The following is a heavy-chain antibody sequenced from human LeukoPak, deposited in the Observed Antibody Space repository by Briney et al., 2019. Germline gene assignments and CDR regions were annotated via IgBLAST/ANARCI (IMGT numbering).Heavy chain of an antibody. CDR3: ASDHNYVNSWDY. J-gene: IGHJ4*02. CDR2: INHSGST. CDR1: GGPFSDHY. V-gene: IGHV4-34*01. Sequence: SETLSLTCGVYGGPFSDHYWSWIRQTPGKGLEWIGEINHSGSTNYNPSLKSRVTISVDTSKNQFSLNLSPVTAADTAVYYCASDHNYVNSWDYWGQGTLVTVSS. D-gene: IGHD3-16*01.